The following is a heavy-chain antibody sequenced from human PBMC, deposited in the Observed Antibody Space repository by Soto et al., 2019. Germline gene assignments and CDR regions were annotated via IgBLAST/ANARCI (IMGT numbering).Heavy chain of an antibody. J-gene: IGHJ4*02. D-gene: IGHD5-12*01. CDR3: TTDPQGVMATITSPVGY. CDR1: GFTFSSAW. Sequence: GGSLRLSCAASGFTFSSAWMSWVREAPGKGLEWVGRIKSKTDGGTTDYAAPVKGRFTISRDDSKNTLYLQMNSLKTEDTAVYYCTTDPQGVMATITSPVGYWGQGTLV. CDR2: IKSKTDGGTT. V-gene: IGHV3-15*01.